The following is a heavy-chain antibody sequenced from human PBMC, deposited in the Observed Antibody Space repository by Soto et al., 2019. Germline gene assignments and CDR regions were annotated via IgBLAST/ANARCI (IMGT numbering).Heavy chain of an antibody. J-gene: IGHJ4*02. D-gene: IGHD6-19*01. CDR3: ARLSSGWDLYYFDY. CDR1: GGSISSSNW. V-gene: IGHV4-4*02. CDR2: IYHSGST. Sequence: SETLSLTCAVSGGSISSSNWWSWVRQPPGKGLEWIGEIYHSGSTNYNPSLKSRVTISVDKSKNQFSLKLSSVTAADTAVYYCARLSSGWDLYYFDYWGQGTLVTVSS.